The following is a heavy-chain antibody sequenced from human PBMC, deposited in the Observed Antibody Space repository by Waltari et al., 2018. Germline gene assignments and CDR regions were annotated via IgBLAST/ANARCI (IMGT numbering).Heavy chain of an antibody. J-gene: IGHJ4*02. CDR3: AKTKYSGTYYFDS. V-gene: IGHV3-20*01. D-gene: IGHD1-26*01. CDR2: LNWNGATT. Sequence: EVQLVESGGGVVRPGGSLRLSCAASGFTFDDYGMSWVRQVPGKGLEWVAGLNWNGATTRYAESVRGRFTISRDNGKNSLYLHMNSLRAEDTALYHCAKTKYSGTYYFDSWSLGTLVTVSS. CDR1: GFTFDDYG.